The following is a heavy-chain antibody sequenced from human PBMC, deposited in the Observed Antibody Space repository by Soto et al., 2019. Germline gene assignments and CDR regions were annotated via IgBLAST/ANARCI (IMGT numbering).Heavy chain of an antibody. D-gene: IGHD4-4*01. CDR1: GYSFTSYW. V-gene: IGHV5-10-1*01. CDR2: IDPSDSYT. CDR3: ARRMTTVKGYYYYGMDV. J-gene: IGHJ6*02. Sequence: GESLQISCKGSGYSFTSYWISWVRQMPGKGLEWMGRIDPSDSYTNYSPSFQGHVTISADKSISTAYLQWSSLKASDTAMYYCARRMTTVKGYYYYGMDVWGQGTKVTVSS.